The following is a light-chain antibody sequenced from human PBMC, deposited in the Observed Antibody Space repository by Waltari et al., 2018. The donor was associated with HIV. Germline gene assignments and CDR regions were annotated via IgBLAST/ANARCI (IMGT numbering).Light chain of an antibody. CDR1: QDISNY. Sequence: DIQMTQSPSSLSASVGDRVTITCQASQDISNYLNWYQQKPGKAPKLLIYDASNLETGVPSRFSGSGSGTDFTFTISSLQPEDIATYYCQQYDNLLRLTFGGVTKVEIK. J-gene: IGKJ4*01. CDR3: QQYDNLLRLT. V-gene: IGKV1-33*01. CDR2: DAS.